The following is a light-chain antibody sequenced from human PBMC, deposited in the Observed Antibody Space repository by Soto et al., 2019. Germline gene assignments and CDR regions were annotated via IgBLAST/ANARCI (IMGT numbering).Light chain of an antibody. J-gene: IGKJ4*01. Sequence: AIPLTQSPSSLSASVGDRVTITCRASQGINSALAWYQQKPGKAPKLLIYHASSLESGVPSRFSGSGSGTDFTLTISSLQPEDFATYYCQQFNSYLPTFGGGTKVEIK. V-gene: IGKV1-13*02. CDR2: HAS. CDR1: QGINSA. CDR3: QQFNSYLPT.